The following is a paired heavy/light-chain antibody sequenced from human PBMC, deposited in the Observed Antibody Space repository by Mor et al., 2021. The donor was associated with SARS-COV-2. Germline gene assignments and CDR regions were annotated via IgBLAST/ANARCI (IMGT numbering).Heavy chain of an antibody. V-gene: IGHV3-33*01. J-gene: IGHJ2*01. Sequence: QVQVVESGGGVVQPGRSLRLSCEASGFKFSNYGMHWVRQAPGKGLEWVAVIWYDGSDKYYTDSVKGRFTISRDNSKNMLYLQMNSLRVEDTAMYYCARDRNYATYQWYFDLWGRGTLVTVSS. D-gene: IGHD1-7*01. CDR1: GFKFSNYG. CDR2: IWYDGSDK. CDR3: ARDRNYATYQWYFDL.
Light chain of an antibody. J-gene: IGLJ3*02. Sequence: QSVLTQPPSASGTPGQRVTISCSGSTSNIGSKTVNWYQQLPGTAPKLLIYSDNQRPSGVPDRFSGSKSGTSASLAISGLQSEDEADYYCAAWSDNLNGPVFGGGTKLTVL. V-gene: IGLV1-44*01. CDR3: AAWSDNLNGPV. CDR1: TSNIGSKT. CDR2: SDN.